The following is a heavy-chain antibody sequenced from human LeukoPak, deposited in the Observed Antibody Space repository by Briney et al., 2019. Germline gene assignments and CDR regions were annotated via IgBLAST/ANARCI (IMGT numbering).Heavy chain of an antibody. CDR2: IYSGGST. J-gene: IGHJ4*02. CDR1: GFTVSSNY. Sequence: GGSLRLSCAASGFTVSSNYMSWVRQAPGKGLEWVSVIYSGGSTYYADSVKGRFTISRDNSKNTLYLQMNSLRAEDTAVYNCARGISGYYYGTDYWGQGTLVTVSS. V-gene: IGHV3-66*02. CDR3: ARGISGYYYGTDY. D-gene: IGHD3-22*01.